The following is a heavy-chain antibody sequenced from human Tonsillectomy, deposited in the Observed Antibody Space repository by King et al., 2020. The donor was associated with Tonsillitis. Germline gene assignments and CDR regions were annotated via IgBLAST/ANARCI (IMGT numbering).Heavy chain of an antibody. Sequence: VQLVESGGGVVQPGASLRLSCAASGFDFSSHGMHWVRQAPGKGLEWVAVIIYDGSNRYHADSVKGRFTIPRDNSKNTVYLQMNRLRVEDTAVYFCAKEGYQYLIYYGMDVGGQASTVTVS. CDR1: GFDFSSHG. J-gene: IGHJ6*02. D-gene: IGHD3-16*01. CDR3: AKEGYQYLIYYGMDV. CDR2: IIYDGSNR. V-gene: IGHV3-30*18.